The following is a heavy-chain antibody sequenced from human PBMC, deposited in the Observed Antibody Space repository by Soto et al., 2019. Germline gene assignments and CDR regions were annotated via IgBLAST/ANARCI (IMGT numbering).Heavy chain of an antibody. Sequence: NPSETLSLTCTVSGGSISSSSYYWGWIRQPPGKGLEWIGSIYHSGSTYYNPSLKSRVTISIDTSKNQFSLKLSSVTAADTAVYYCARYYYYATHFDYWGQGTLVTVSS. CDR2: IYHSGST. CDR1: GGSISSSSYY. D-gene: IGHD3-10*01. V-gene: IGHV4-39*07. J-gene: IGHJ4*02. CDR3: ARYYYYATHFDY.